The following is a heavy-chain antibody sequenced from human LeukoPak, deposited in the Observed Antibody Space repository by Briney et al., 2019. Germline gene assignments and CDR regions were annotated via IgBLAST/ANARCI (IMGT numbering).Heavy chain of an antibody. CDR1: GGTFTSYA. D-gene: IGHD3-22*01. Sequence: SVKVSCKASGGTFTSYAISWVRQAPGQGLEWMGRIIPIFGTATYAQKFQGRVTYTTDESTSTAYMGLSMLRSEDPPVDFRPRSTYYYDSSGYSDAFDIWGKGTMVTVSS. CDR3: PRSTYYYDSSGYSDAFDI. J-gene: IGHJ3*02. CDR2: IIPIFGTA. V-gene: IGHV1-69*05.